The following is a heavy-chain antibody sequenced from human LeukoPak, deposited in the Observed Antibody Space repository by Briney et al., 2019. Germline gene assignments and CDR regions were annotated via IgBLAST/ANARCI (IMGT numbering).Heavy chain of an antibody. D-gene: IGHD1-14*01. CDR1: GYTFTSYG. J-gene: IGHJ6*02. Sequence: ASVRVSSKASGYTFTSYGISWVRQAPGQGLEWMGWISAYNGNTNYAQKLQGRVTMTTDTSTSTAYMELRSLRSDDTAVYYCARERINRAPLLDEDYYYGMDVWGQGTTVTVSS. CDR2: ISAYNGNT. V-gene: IGHV1-18*01. CDR3: ARERINRAPLLDEDYYYGMDV.